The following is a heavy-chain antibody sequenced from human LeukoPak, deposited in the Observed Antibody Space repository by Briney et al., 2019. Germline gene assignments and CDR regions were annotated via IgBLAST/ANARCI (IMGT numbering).Heavy chain of an antibody. J-gene: IGHJ4*02. CDR3: ATAAAGVYYFDY. CDR1: GFTLSSYW. CDR2: INTDGSST. V-gene: IGHV3-74*01. Sequence: GGSLRLSCSAFGFTLSSYWMHWVRQAPGKGLVWVSRINTDGSSTNYADSVKGRFTISRDNAKNSLYLQMNSLRAEDTAVYYCATAAAGVYYFDYWGQGTLVTVSS. D-gene: IGHD6-13*01.